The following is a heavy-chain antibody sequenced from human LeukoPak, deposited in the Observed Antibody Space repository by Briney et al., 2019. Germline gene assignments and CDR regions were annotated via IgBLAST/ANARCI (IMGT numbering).Heavy chain of an antibody. V-gene: IGHV4-59*01. D-gene: IGHD5-24*01. CDR2: SYYSGST. Sequence: SETLSLTCTVSAGSISSYYWSWIRQPPGKGLEWIGYSYYSGSTNYNPSLKSRVTISVDTSKNQFSLKLSSVTAADTAVYYCAREIGDRDGYSFGYWGQGTLVTVSS. J-gene: IGHJ4*02. CDR1: AGSISSYY. CDR3: AREIGDRDGYSFGY.